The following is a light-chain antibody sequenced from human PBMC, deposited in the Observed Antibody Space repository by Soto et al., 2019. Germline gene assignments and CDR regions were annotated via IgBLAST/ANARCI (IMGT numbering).Light chain of an antibody. CDR3: QQYHSYPYT. J-gene: IGKJ2*01. CDR2: DVS. CDR1: QIISSW. Sequence: DIQMTQSPSTLSAYVGDRVTITCRASQIISSWLVWYQQKPGKAPNLLVFDVSTLESGVPSRFSGSGSGTEFTLTISSLQPDDFATYYCQQYHSYPYTFGQGTKLEIK. V-gene: IGKV1-5*01.